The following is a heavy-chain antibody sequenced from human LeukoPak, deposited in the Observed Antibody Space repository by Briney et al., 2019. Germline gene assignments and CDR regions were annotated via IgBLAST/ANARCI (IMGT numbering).Heavy chain of an antibody. CDR1: GGSFSGYY. V-gene: IGHV4-34*01. Sequence: SETLSLTCAVYGGSFSGYYWSWIRQPPGKGLEWIGSIYYSGSTYYNPSLKSRVTISVDTSKNQFSLKLTSVTAADTAVYYCARDVVYRSGYGFDVWGQGTLVSVSS. CDR2: IYYSGST. D-gene: IGHD6-19*01. CDR3: ARDVVYRSGYGFDV. J-gene: IGHJ4*02.